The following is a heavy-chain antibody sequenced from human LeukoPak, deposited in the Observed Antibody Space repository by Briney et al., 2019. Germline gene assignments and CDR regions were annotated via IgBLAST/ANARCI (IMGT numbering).Heavy chain of an antibody. V-gene: IGHV5-51*01. D-gene: IGHD3-9*01. CDR2: IYPGDSDT. CDR1: GYGFTSYW. Sequence: GESLKISCKGSGYGFTSYWIGWVRQMPGKGLEWMGIIYPGDSDTRYSPSFQGQVTISADKSISTAYLQWSSLKASDTAMYYCATHYDILTGYYSTPFDYWGQGTLVTVSS. CDR3: ATHYDILTGYYSTPFDY. J-gene: IGHJ4*02.